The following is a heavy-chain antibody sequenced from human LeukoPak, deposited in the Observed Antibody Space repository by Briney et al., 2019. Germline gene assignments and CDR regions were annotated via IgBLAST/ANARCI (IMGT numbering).Heavy chain of an antibody. CDR1: GFTFSSYA. J-gene: IGHJ4*02. CDR2: ISGSGGST. Sequence: GGSLRLSCAASGFTFSSYAMSWVRQAPGKGLEGGSGISGSGGSTYYADSVKGRFTISRDNSKNTLYLQMNSLRAEDTAVYYCAKDRAYFDYWGQGTLVTVSS. V-gene: IGHV3-23*01. CDR3: AKDRAYFDY.